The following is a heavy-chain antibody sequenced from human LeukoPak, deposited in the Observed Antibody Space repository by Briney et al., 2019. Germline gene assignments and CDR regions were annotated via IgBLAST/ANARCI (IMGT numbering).Heavy chain of an antibody. CDR2: INHSGST. V-gene: IGHV4-34*01. CDR1: GASFSGYY. CDR3: ARQYYYDSSGCDAFDI. J-gene: IGHJ3*02. Sequence: SSQTLSLTCAVYGASFSGYYWSWIRQPPGKGLEWIGEINHSGSTNYNPSLKSRVTISVDTSKNQFSLKLSSVTAADTAVYYCARQYYYDSSGCDAFDIWGQGTMVTVSS. D-gene: IGHD3-22*01.